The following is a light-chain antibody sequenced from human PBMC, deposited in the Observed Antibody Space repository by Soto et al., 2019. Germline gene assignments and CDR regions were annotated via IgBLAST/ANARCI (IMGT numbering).Light chain of an antibody. CDR2: DAS. CDR1: EFISDW. Sequence: DVQMTQSPSTLSASVGDRVTMTCRASEFISDWLAWYQQKPGQAPKLLIYDASTLESGVPGRFSGSGVGTHFTLTISGLQPEDCATYHCQHYNSYSRAFGQGTKVEI. J-gene: IGKJ1*01. CDR3: QHYNSYSRA. V-gene: IGKV1-5*01.